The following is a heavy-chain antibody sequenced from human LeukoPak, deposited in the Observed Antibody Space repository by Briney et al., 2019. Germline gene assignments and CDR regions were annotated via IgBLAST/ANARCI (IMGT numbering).Heavy chain of an antibody. CDR2: INHSGST. CDR1: GGSFSGYY. V-gene: IGHV4-34*01. D-gene: IGHD3-10*01. CDR3: ARDRGGPRLDAFDI. J-gene: IGHJ3*02. Sequence: PSETLSLTCAVYGGSFSGYYWSWIRQPPGKGLEWIGEINHSGSTNYNPSLKSRVTISVDTSKNQFSLKLSSVTAADTAVYYCARDRGGPRLDAFDIWGQGTMVTVSS.